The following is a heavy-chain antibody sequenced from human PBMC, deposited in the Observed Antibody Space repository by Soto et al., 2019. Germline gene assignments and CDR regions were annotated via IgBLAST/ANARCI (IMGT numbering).Heavy chain of an antibody. CDR2: INSDGSST. V-gene: IGHV3-74*01. J-gene: IGHJ5*01. CDR3: VSGLVECSSSWFDY. D-gene: IGHD6-13*01. CDR1: GFTFTGYW. Sequence: GGSLRLSCAASGFTFTGYWMHWVRQAPGMGLVWVSRINSDGSSTNYADSVKGRFTISRDNAKNMVYLQMNSLRAEDTAVYYCVSGLVECSSSWFDYRGPGPPVTGSS.